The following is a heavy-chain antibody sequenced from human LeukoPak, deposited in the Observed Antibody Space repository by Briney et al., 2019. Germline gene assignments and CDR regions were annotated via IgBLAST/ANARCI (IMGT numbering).Heavy chain of an antibody. CDR1: GFTFSSYA. CDR3: AKGIVNWGKYYFDY. V-gene: IGHV3-23*01. CDR2: ISGSGGST. D-gene: IGHD7-27*01. J-gene: IGHJ4*02. Sequence: GGSLRLSCAASGFTFSSYAMSWVRQAPGKGLEWVSAISGSGGSTYYADSVKGRFTISRDNSENTLHLQMNSLRAEDTAVYYCAKGIVNWGKYYFDYWGQGTLVTVSS.